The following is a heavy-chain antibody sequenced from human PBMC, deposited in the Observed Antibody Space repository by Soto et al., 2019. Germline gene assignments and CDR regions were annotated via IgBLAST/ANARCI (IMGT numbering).Heavy chain of an antibody. D-gene: IGHD3-3*01. J-gene: IGHJ6*02. CDR1: GYTFTGYY. CDR3: ARDQGYYDFWSGYPYYGMDV. CDR2: INPNSGGT. V-gene: IGHV1-2*04. Sequence: AAVKVSCKASGYTFTGYYMHWVRQAPGQGLEWMGWINPNSGGTNYAQKFQGWVTMTRDTSISTAHMELSRLRSDDTAVYYCARDQGYYDFWSGYPYYGMDVWGQGTTVTVSS.